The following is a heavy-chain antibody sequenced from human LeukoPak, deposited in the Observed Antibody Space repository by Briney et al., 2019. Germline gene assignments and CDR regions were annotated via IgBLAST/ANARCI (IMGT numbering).Heavy chain of an antibody. V-gene: IGHV3-30*02. J-gene: IGHJ3*02. CDR3: ATTIFGVVIGAFDI. Sequence: GGSLRLSCAASGFTFSSYGMHWVRQAPGKGLEWVAFIRYDGSNKYYADSVKGRFTISSDNSKNTLYLQMNSLRAEDTAVYYCATTIFGVVIGAFDIWGQGTMATVSS. CDR2: IRYDGSNK. D-gene: IGHD3-3*01. CDR1: GFTFSSYG.